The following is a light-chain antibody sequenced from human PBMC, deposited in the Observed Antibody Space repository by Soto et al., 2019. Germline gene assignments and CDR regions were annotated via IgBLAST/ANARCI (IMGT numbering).Light chain of an antibody. Sequence: EIVLTQSPATLSLSPGERATLSCRASQSVSSYLAWYQQKPGQAPRLLIDDASNRATGLPARFSGSGSGTDFTLTISSLEPEDFAMYYCQQRSNWLTFGGGTKVEIK. CDR3: QQRSNWLT. CDR1: QSVSSY. CDR2: DAS. J-gene: IGKJ4*01. V-gene: IGKV3-11*01.